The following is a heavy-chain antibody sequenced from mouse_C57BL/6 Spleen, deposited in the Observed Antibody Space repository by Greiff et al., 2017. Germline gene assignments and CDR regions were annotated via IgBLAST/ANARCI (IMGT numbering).Heavy chain of an antibody. CDR1: GFTFSDYG. CDR3: ARPLITTVVAPFAY. V-gene: IGHV5-17*01. D-gene: IGHD1-1*01. J-gene: IGHJ3*01. CDR2: ISSGSSTI. Sequence: EVQVVESGGGLVKPGGSLKLSCAASGFTFSDYGMHWVRQAPEKGLEWVAYISSGSSTIYYADTVKGRFTISRDNATNTLFLQMTSLRSEDTAMYYCARPLITTVVAPFAYWGQGTLVTVSA.